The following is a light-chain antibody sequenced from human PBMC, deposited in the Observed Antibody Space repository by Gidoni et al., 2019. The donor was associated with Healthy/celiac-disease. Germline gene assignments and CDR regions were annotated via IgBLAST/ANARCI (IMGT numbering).Light chain of an antibody. Sequence: EIVMTQSPATLSVSPGERATLSCRASQSVSSYLAWYQQKPGQAPRLLIYGASTRATGIPARFSGSGSGTEFTITISSLQSEDFAVYYCQQYNNWPWTFGQGTKVEIK. CDR2: GAS. CDR1: QSVSSY. J-gene: IGKJ1*01. CDR3: QQYNNWPWT. V-gene: IGKV3-15*01.